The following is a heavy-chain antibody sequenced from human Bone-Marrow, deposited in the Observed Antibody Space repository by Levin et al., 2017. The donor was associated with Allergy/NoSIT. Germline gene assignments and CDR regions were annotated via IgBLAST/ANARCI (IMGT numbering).Heavy chain of an antibody. Sequence: GGSLRLSCEASGFTLSSYGMHWVRQAPGKGLEWVAVIWSEGNNEFYADSVKGRFTISRDISKNTLYLEMNSLRAEDTAVYYCARDRDYCTSTSGYETEPWGQGTLVIVSS. V-gene: IGHV3-33*01. D-gene: IGHD2-2*01. CDR2: IWSEGNNE. CDR3: ARDRDYCTSTSGYETEP. J-gene: IGHJ5*02. CDR1: GFTLSSYG.